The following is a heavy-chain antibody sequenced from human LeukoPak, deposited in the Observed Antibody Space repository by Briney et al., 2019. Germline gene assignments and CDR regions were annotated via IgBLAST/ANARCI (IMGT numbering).Heavy chain of an antibody. Sequence: GGSLRLSCAASGFTFSSYSMNWVRQASGKGLEWVSSISSSSSYIYYADSVKGRFTISRDNAKNSLYLQMNSLRAEDTAVYYCARDPYGFGELLGNFDYWGQGTLVTVSS. J-gene: IGHJ4*02. CDR3: ARDPYGFGELLGNFDY. CDR1: GFTFSSYS. V-gene: IGHV3-21*01. D-gene: IGHD3-10*01. CDR2: ISSSSSYI.